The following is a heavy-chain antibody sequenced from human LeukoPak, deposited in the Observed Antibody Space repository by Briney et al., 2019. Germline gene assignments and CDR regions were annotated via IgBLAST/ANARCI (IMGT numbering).Heavy chain of an antibody. V-gene: IGHV4-39*01. CDR2: IYYSGST. CDR1: GGSISSSSYY. D-gene: IGHD7-27*01. J-gene: IGHJ4*02. CDR3: ARREALWGYFDY. Sequence: PSETLSLTCTVSGGSISSSSYYWGWIRQPPGKGLEWIGNIYYSGSTYYNPSLKSRVTISVDTSKNQFSLKLSSVTAADTAVYYCARREALWGYFDYWGQGTLVTVSS.